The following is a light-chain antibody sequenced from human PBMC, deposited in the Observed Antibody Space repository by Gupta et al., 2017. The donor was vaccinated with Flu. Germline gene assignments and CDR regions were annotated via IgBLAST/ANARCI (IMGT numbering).Light chain of an antibody. J-gene: IGKJ3*01. Sequence: EIVLTQSPGTLSLSPGERATLSCRASQSVSSSYLAWYQQKPGQAPRLLIYGASSRATGIPVRFSGSGSGTDFTLTISRLEPEDFAVYYCQQYGNSPFFGPGTKVDIK. CDR2: GAS. CDR3: QQYGNSPF. CDR1: QSVSSSY. V-gene: IGKV3-20*01.